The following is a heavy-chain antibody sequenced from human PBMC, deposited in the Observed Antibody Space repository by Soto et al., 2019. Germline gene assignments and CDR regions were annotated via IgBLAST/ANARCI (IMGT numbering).Heavy chain of an antibody. J-gene: IGHJ6*03. CDR1: GFTFSDYD. Sequence: QVQLVKSGGGLVKPGGSLRLSCAASGFTFSDYDMSWIRQAPGKGLEWVSYISSSGSTIYYADSVKGRFTISRDKAKNSLQLHMNSLRAEDTAVYYCARGDIVVVPAALYYMDVWGKGSTVNVSS. D-gene: IGHD2-2*01. CDR2: ISSSGSTI. CDR3: ARGDIVVVPAALYYMDV. V-gene: IGHV3-11*01.